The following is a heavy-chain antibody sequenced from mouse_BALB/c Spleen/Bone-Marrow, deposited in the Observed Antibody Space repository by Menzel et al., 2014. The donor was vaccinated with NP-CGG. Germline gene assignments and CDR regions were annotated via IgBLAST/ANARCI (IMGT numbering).Heavy chain of an antibody. CDR3: ARPLYYDYDGFAY. D-gene: IGHD2-4*01. V-gene: IGHV5-12-2*01. Sequence: EVQLVESGGGLVQPGGSLKPSCAASGFTFSSYTMSWVRQTPEKRLEWVAYISNGGGSTYYPDTVKGRFTISRDNAKNTLYLQMSSLKSEDTAIYYCARPLYYDYDGFAYWGQGTLVTVSA. CDR1: GFTFSSYT. J-gene: IGHJ3*01. CDR2: ISNGGGST.